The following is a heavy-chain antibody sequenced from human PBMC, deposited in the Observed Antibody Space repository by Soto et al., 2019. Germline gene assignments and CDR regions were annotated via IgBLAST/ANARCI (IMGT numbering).Heavy chain of an antibody. D-gene: IGHD1-26*01. J-gene: IGHJ4*02. CDR3: ARVTVGATIRDY. CDR2: IYHSGST. Sequence: QVQLQESGPGLVKPSGTLSLTCAVSGGSITSSNWWSWVRQPPGKRLEWIGEIYHSGSTNYNPSLESRVTMSVAKSKNKFARKLSSVTAADTAMYYCARVTVGATIRDYWGQGTLVTVSS. CDR1: GGSITSSNW. V-gene: IGHV4-4*02.